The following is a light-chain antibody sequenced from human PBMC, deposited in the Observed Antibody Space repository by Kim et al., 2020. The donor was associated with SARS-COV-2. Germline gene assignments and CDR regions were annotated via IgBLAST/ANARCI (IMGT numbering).Light chain of an antibody. V-gene: IGLV2-11*01. CDR3: CSYAGSVV. J-gene: IGLJ2*01. CDR1: SSDVGSYNY. Sequence: QSALTQPRSVSGSPGQSVTISCTGTSSDVGSYNYVSWYQQHPGKAPKLIIYDVTKRPSGVPDRFSGSKSGITASLTISGLQAEDEADYYCCSYAGSVVFGGGTQLTVL. CDR2: DVT.